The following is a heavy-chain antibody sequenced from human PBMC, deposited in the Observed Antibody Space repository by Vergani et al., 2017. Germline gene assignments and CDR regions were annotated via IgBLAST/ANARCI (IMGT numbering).Heavy chain of an antibody. D-gene: IGHD4-17*01. CDR3: ARERLAGDVDY. J-gene: IGHJ4*02. Sequence: QVQLVQSGAEVKKPGASVKVSCKASGYTFTGYYMHWVRQAPGQGLEWMGWINPNSGGTNYVQKFQGRVTMTRDTSISTAYMELSRLRSDDTAVYYCARERLAGDVDYWGQGTLVTVSS. CDR2: INPNSGGT. CDR1: GYTFTGYY. V-gene: IGHV1-2*02.